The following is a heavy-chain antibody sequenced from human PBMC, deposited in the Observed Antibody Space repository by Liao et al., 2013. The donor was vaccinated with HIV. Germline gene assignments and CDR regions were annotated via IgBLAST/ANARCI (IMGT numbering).Heavy chain of an antibody. V-gene: IGHV4-39*07. CDR3: ARGDFWSGYYYYYYMDV. J-gene: IGHJ6*03. CDR1: GGSISSSSYY. D-gene: IGHD3-3*01. Sequence: QLQLQESGPGLVKPSETLSLTCTVSGGSISSSSYYWGWIRQPPGKGLEWIGSIYYSGSTYYNPSLKSRVTISVDTSKNQFSLKLSSVTAADTAVYYCARGDFWSGYYYYYYMDVWGKGTTVTVSS. CDR2: IYYSGST.